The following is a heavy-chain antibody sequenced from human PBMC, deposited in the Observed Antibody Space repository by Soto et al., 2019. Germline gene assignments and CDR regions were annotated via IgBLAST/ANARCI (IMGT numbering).Heavy chain of an antibody. CDR3: AKDIGFQQHLFVFDN. J-gene: IGHJ4*02. CDR2: ILPIFTTA. Sequence: QVQLVQSGAEVKKPGSSVKVSCKASGGTFSNYAFSWVRQAPGQGLEWMGGILPIFTTATYAPKFQDRVTITADESTSTVYMDLSSLRSEDTALYYCAKDIGFQQHLFVFDNWGQGTRVTVSS. CDR1: GGTFSNYA. D-gene: IGHD6-13*01. V-gene: IGHV1-69*01.